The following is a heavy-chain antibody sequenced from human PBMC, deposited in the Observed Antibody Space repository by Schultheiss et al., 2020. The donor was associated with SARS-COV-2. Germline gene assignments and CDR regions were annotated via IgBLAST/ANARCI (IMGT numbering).Heavy chain of an antibody. CDR3: ASMIAVATRSRDNWFDP. J-gene: IGHJ5*02. CDR1: GFTFSDYY. V-gene: IGHV3-11*01. Sequence: GGSLRLSCAASGFTFSDYYMSWIRQAPGKGLEWVSYISSSGSTIYYADSVKGRFTISRDNAKNSLYLQMNSLRAEDTAVYYCASMIAVATRSRDNWFDPWGQGTLVTVSS. CDR2: ISSSGSTI. D-gene: IGHD3-22*01.